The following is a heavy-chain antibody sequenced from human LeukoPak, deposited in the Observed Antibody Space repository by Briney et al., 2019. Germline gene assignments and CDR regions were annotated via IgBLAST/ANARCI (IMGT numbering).Heavy chain of an antibody. D-gene: IGHD4-17*01. CDR2: IKQDGSEK. V-gene: IGHV3-7*01. CDR3: ARDYGDYVGYYYYYMDV. J-gene: IGHJ6*03. CDR1: GFTFSSYW. Sequence: GGSLRLSCAASGFTFSSYWMSWVRQAPGKGLEWVANIKQDGSEKYYVDSVKGRFTISRDNAKNSLYLQMNSLRAEDTAVYYCARDYGDYVGYYYYYMDVWGKGTTVTVSS.